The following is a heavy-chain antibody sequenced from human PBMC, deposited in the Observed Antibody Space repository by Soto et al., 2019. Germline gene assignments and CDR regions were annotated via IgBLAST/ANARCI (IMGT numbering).Heavy chain of an antibody. CDR2: IIPILGIA. V-gene: IGHV1-69*02. Sequence: SVKVSCKASGGTFSSYTISWLRQAPGQGLEWMGRIIPILGIANYAQKFQGRVTITADKSTSTAYMELSSLRSEDTAVYYCAGSSFDWYPPPYSYYMDVWGKGTTVTVSS. CDR1: GGTFSSYT. D-gene: IGHD3-9*01. J-gene: IGHJ6*03. CDR3: AGSSFDWYPPPYSYYMDV.